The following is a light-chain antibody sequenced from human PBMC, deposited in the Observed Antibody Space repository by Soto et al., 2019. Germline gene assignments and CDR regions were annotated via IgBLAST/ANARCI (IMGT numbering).Light chain of an antibody. Sequence: EIVMTQSPATLSVSPGERATLSCRASQSISSNLAWYQQKNGQTPRLLIYGASTRAAGIPARFSGSGSGTEFTLTITSLQTDDLATYYCQQYNSSPYAFGQGTKLEIK. CDR3: QQYNSSPYA. CDR2: GAS. V-gene: IGKV3-15*01. CDR1: QSISSN. J-gene: IGKJ2*01.